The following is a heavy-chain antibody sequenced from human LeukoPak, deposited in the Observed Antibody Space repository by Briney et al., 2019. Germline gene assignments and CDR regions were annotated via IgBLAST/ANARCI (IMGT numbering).Heavy chain of an antibody. CDR3: AFSLGDGSGSSFNWFDS. CDR2: IYPGDSDT. V-gene: IGHV5-51*01. J-gene: IGHJ5*01. Sequence: GESLKISCKGSGNSFTGYWIGWVRQMPGKGLEWMGIIYPGDSDTRYSPSFQGQVTISADKSISTVYLQWNSLKASDTAMYYCAFSLGDGSGSSFNWFDSWGQGTLVTVSS. CDR1: GNSFTGYW. D-gene: IGHD3-10*01.